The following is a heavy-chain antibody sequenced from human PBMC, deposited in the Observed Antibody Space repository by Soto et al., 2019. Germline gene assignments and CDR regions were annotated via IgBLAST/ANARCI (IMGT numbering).Heavy chain of an antibody. CDR1: GYTFTSYY. D-gene: IGHD2-2*01. CDR2: INPSGGST. J-gene: IGHJ3*02. CDR3: AREPVDQLGAFDI. Sequence: PSVKVSCKASGYTFTSYYMHWVRQAPGQGLEWMGIINPSGGSTSYAQKFQGRVTMTRDTSTSTVYMELSSLRSEDTAVYYCAREPVDQLGAFDIWGQGTMVTVSS. V-gene: IGHV1-46*01.